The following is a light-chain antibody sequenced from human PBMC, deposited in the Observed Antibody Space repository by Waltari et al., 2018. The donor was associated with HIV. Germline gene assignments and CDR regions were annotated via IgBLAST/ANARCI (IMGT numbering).Light chain of an antibody. Sequence: SYELTQPPSVSVSPGQTASITCSGDTLGEQYACWYPEKPGQSPVLGIYPDNKRPSGIPERFSGSNSGNTATLTISGTQAVDEADYYCQAWDSSTAFYVFGTGTKVTVL. CDR3: QAWDSSTAFYV. CDR2: PDN. CDR1: TLGEQY. J-gene: IGLJ1*01. V-gene: IGLV3-1*01.